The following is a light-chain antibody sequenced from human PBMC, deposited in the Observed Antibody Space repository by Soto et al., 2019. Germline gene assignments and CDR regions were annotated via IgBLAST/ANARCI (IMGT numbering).Light chain of an antibody. CDR3: QQTDTIPRT. CDR2: GAS. CDR1: QSIASR. J-gene: IGKJ1*01. V-gene: IGKV1-39*01. Sequence: DIQMTQSPSSLSASVGDRVTITCRASQSIASRLNWYQQKPGSAPKLLIYGASTLESGVPSRFSGSGSGTDFTLTVSSLQVEDFATYYCQQTDTIPRTFGQGTKGDIK.